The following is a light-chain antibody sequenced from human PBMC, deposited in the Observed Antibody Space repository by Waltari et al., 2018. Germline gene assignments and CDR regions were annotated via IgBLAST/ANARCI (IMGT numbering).Light chain of an antibody. CDR2: DVS. CDR1: SSDVGGYNY. V-gene: IGLV2-14*01. Sequence: QSALTQPASVSGSPGQSITISCTGTSSDVGGYNYVSWYQQHPGKAPKLMIYDVSKRHSGVSNRFSGSKSGNTASLTISGLQAEDEADYYCSSYTSSSTPWVFGGGTKLTVL. CDR3: SSYTSSSTPWV. J-gene: IGLJ3*02.